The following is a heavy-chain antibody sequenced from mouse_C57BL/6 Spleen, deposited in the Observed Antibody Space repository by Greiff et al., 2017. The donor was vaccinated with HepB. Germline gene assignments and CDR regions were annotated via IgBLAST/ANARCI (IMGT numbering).Heavy chain of an antibody. CDR1: GYTFTSYW. CDR3: ARGYSNYLYYAMDY. Sequence: VQLQQPGAELVMPGASVKLSCKASGYTFTSYWMHWVKQRPGQGLEWIGEIDPSDSYTNYNQKFKGKSTLTVDKSSSTAYMQLSSLTSEDSAVYYCARGYSNYLYYAMDYWGQGTSVTVSS. J-gene: IGHJ4*01. CDR2: IDPSDSYT. V-gene: IGHV1-69*01. D-gene: IGHD2-5*01.